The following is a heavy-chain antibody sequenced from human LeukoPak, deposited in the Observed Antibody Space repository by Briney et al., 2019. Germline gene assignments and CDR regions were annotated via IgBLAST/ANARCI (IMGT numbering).Heavy chain of an antibody. J-gene: IGHJ2*01. CDR1: GGSISSSYYY. Sequence: SETLSLTCTVSGGSISSSYYYWSWIRQHPGKGLEWIGYIYYSGSTYYNPSLKSRVTISVDTSKNQFSLKLSSVTAADTAVYYCARGRGDYGGSPRYFDLWGRGTLVTVSS. CDR2: IYYSGST. CDR3: ARGRGDYGGSPRYFDL. D-gene: IGHD4-23*01. V-gene: IGHV4-31*03.